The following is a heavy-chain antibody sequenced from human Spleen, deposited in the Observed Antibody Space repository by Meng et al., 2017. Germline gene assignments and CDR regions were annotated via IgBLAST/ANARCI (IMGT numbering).Heavy chain of an antibody. Sequence: GSLRLSCAVYGGSFSGYYWSWIRQPPGKGLEWIGEINHSGSTNYNPSLKSRVTISVDTSKNQFSLKLSSVTAADTAVYYCARGGIVGTTTGIDFWGQGTLVTVSS. CDR3: ARGGIVGTTTGIDF. CDR1: GGSFSGYY. D-gene: IGHD1-26*01. J-gene: IGHJ4*02. CDR2: INHSGST. V-gene: IGHV4-34*01.